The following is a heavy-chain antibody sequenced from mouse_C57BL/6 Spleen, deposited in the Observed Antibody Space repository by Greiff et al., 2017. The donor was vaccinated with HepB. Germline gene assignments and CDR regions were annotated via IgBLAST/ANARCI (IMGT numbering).Heavy chain of an antibody. Sequence: VQLQQSGPVLVKPGASVKMSCKASGYTFTDYYMNWVKQSHGKSLEWIGVINPYNGGTSYNQKFKGKATLTVDKSSSTAYMELNSLTSEDSAVYYCARYDYDVDWYFDVWGTGTTVTVSS. CDR1: GYTFTDYY. CDR3: ARYDYDVDWYFDV. J-gene: IGHJ1*03. D-gene: IGHD2-4*01. V-gene: IGHV1-19*01. CDR2: INPYNGGT.